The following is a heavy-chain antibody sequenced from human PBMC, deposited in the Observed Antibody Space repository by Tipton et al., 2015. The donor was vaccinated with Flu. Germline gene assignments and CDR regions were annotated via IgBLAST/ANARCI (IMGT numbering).Heavy chain of an antibody. Sequence: SLRLSCVGSGFTFSNYAMSWVRQAPGKGLEWVSGISGSGGNTYYADSVKGRFTSSRDNFKRALYLQMNSLRAEDTAVYYCAKDWDMATIGNFDFWGQGALVTVSS. V-gene: IGHV3-23*01. J-gene: IGHJ4*02. CDR3: AKDWDMATIGNFDF. CDR1: GFTFSNYA. CDR2: ISGSGGNT. D-gene: IGHD5-24*01.